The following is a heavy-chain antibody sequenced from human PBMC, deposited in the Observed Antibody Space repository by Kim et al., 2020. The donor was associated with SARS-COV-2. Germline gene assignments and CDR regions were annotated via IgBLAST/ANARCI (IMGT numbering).Heavy chain of an antibody. Sequence: GGSLRLSCAASGFVFMNYAMTWVRQAPGKGLEWVAAISGSGGSTDYVDSVQGRFTISRDTSKETVYLQMSSLRAEDTAVYFCAKSVGEYYYYYGLDVWGQGTTVIVSS. CDR2: ISGSGGST. V-gene: IGHV3-23*01. CDR1: GFVFMNYA. J-gene: IGHJ6*02. D-gene: IGHD3-10*01. CDR3: AKSVGEYYYYYGLDV.